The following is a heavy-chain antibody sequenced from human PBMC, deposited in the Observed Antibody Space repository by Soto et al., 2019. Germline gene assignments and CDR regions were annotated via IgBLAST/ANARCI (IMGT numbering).Heavy chain of an antibody. Sequence: EVQLLESGGDLVQPGGSLRLSCAASGFTFSSYAMSWVRQDPRKGLGWVSTVDRSGSNTYYTDSVKGRFTISRANSKSTLFLQMNSLTAAYTAVYYCAKIGDPTYGNWYFDLWGRGTLITVSS. D-gene: IGHD3-10*01. J-gene: IGHJ2*01. V-gene: IGHV3-23*01. CDR3: AKIGDPTYGNWYFDL. CDR1: GFTFSSYA. CDR2: VDRSGSNT.